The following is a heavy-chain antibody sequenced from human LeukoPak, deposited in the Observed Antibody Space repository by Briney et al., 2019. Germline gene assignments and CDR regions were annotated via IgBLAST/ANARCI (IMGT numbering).Heavy chain of an antibody. Sequence: SGGSLRLSCAASGFTVSNNCISWVRQAPGKGLEWVSVIYSGGSTKYADSVKARFTISRDNSKNTVYLQMNSLRADDTAVYYCARATLDNWGQGTLVTVSS. CDR1: GFTVSNNC. CDR3: ARATLDN. CDR2: IYSGGST. J-gene: IGHJ4*02. V-gene: IGHV3-53*01.